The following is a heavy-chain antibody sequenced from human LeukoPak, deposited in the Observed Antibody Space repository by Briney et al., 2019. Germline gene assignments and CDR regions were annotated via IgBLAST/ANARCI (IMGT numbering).Heavy chain of an antibody. Sequence: GGSLRLSCAASGFTFSSYSMNWVRQAPGEGLEWVSSISSSSSYIYYADSVKGRFTISRDNAKNSLYLQMNSLRAEDTAVYYCARHYGSGSYYFQVGTPKPDYWGQGTLVTVSS. CDR1: GFTFSSYS. D-gene: IGHD3-10*01. CDR3: ARHYGSGSYYFQVGTPKPDY. V-gene: IGHV3-21*01. J-gene: IGHJ4*02. CDR2: ISSSSSYI.